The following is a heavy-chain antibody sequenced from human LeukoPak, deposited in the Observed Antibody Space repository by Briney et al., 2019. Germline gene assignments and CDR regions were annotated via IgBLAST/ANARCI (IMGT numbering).Heavy chain of an antibody. J-gene: IGHJ3*02. D-gene: IGHD3-3*01. CDR2: INPNSGGT. V-gene: IGHV1-2*02. CDR3: ATDGVAVIWSRREIVAYALDI. CDR1: GYTFTGYY. Sequence: ASVKVSCKASGYTFTGYYMHWVRQAPGQGLEWMGWINPNSGGTNYAQKFQGRVTMTEDTSTNTAYMELSSLRSEDTAVYYCATDGVAVIWSRREIVAYALDIWGQGTMVTVSS.